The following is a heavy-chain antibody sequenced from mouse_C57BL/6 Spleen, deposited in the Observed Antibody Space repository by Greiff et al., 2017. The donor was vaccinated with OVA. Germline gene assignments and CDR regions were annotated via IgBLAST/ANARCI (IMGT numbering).Heavy chain of an antibody. CDR3: ARGAQASKNYFDY. D-gene: IGHD3-2*02. Sequence: VQLVESGAELAKPGASVKLSCKASGYTFTSYWMHWVKQRPGQGLEWIGYINPSSGYTKYNQKFKDKATLTADKSSSTAYMQLSSLTYEDSAVYYCARGAQASKNYFDYWGQGTTLTVSS. CDR1: GYTFTSYW. V-gene: IGHV1-7*01. J-gene: IGHJ2*01. CDR2: INPSSGYT.